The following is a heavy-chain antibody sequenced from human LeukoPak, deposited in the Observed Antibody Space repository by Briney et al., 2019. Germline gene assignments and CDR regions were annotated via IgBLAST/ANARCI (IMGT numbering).Heavy chain of an antibody. V-gene: IGHV3-23*01. J-gene: IGHJ4*02. Sequence: PGRSLRLSCAASGFTLSSYAMSWVRQAPGKGLEWVSAISGSGGSTYYADSVKGRFTISRDNSKNTLYLQMNSLRAEDTAVYYCAKQYCSGGSCYDYWGQGTLVTVSS. CDR3: AKQYCSGGSCYDY. D-gene: IGHD2-15*01. CDR1: GFTLSSYA. CDR2: ISGSGGST.